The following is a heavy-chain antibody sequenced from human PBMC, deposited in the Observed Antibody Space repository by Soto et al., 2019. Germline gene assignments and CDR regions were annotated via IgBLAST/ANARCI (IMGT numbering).Heavy chain of an antibody. J-gene: IGHJ5*02. CDR3: ARGHYDFWNGYFASVDL. CDR1: GGSISSYY. V-gene: IGHV4-59*08. D-gene: IGHD3-3*01. Sequence: SETLSLTCTVSGGSISSYYWSWIRQPPGKGLEWIGYIHYSGSTNYNPSLKNRVTISADTAKNRFSLKLSSVTAADTAVYYCARGHYDFWNGYFASVDLWGQGTRVNLSS. CDR2: IHYSGST.